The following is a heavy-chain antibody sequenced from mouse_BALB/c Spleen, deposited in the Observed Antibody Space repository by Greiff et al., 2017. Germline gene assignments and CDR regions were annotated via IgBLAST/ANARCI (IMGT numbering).Heavy chain of an antibody. CDR3: ARGGGKAYFDV. CDR2: ISYSGST. V-gene: IGHV3-2*02. CDR1: GYSITSDYA. J-gene: IGHJ1*01. D-gene: IGHD1-3*01. Sequence: DVKLQESGPGLVKPSQSLSLTCTVTGYSITSDYAWNWIRQFPGNKLEWMGYISYSGSTSYNPSLKSRISITRDTAKNQFFLQLNSVTTEDTATYYCARGGGKAYFDVWGAGTTVTVSS.